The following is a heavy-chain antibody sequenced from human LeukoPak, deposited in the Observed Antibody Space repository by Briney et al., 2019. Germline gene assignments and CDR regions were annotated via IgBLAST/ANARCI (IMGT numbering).Heavy chain of an antibody. CDR3: AGDRKSGNFLGEFDH. V-gene: IGHV3-48*01. Sequence: GGSLRLSCAASRFTFSNYGVNWVRQAPGKGLEWVSYINSRSSTIYYADSVRGRFTISRDNAKNSLYLQMNSLRAEDTAIYYCAGDRKSGNFLGEFDHWGQGTLVTVSS. D-gene: IGHD1-26*01. CDR1: RFTFSNYG. CDR2: INSRSSTI. J-gene: IGHJ5*02.